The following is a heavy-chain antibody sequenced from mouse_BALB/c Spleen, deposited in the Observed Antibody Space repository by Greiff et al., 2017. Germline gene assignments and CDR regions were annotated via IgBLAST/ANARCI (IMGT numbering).Heavy chain of an antibody. CDR2: ILPGSGST. J-gene: IGHJ2*01. Sequence: VQRVESGAELMKPGASVKISCKATGYTFSSYWIEWVKQRPGHGLEWIGEILPGSGSTNYNEKFKGKATFTADTSSNTAYMQLSSLTSEDSAVYYCARGGYYGNYVSYYFDYWGQGTTLTVSS. CDR1: GYTFSSYW. CDR3: ARGGYYGNYVSYYFDY. V-gene: IGHV1-9*01. D-gene: IGHD2-1*01.